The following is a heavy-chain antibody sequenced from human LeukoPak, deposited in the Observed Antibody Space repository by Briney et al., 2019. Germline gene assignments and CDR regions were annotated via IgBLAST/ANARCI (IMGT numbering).Heavy chain of an antibody. CDR3: ARGKSFDI. Sequence: PSETLSLTCTVSGYSISSGYYWGWIRPPPGKGLEWIGSIYHSGSTYYNPSLKSRVTISVDTSKNQFSLKLSSVTASDTAVYYCARGKSFDIWGQGTMVTVSS. V-gene: IGHV4-38-2*02. J-gene: IGHJ3*02. CDR2: IYHSGST. CDR1: GYSISSGYY.